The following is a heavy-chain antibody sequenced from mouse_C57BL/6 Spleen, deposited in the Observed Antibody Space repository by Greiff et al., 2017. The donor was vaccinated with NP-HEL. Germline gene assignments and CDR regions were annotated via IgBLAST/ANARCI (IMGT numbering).Heavy chain of an antibody. Sequence: EVQLQQSGPELVKPGASVKISCKASGYSFTGYYMNWVKQSPEKSLEWIGEINPSTGGTTYNQKFKAKATLTVDKSSSTAYMQLKSLTSEDSAVYYCAKDHYYGSDYAMDYWGQGTSVTVSS. J-gene: IGHJ4*01. CDR1: GYSFTGYY. CDR3: AKDHYYGSDYAMDY. CDR2: INPSTGGT. D-gene: IGHD1-1*01. V-gene: IGHV1-42*01.